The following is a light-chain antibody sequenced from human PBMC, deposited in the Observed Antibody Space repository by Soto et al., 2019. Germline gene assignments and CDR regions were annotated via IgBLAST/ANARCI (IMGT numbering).Light chain of an antibody. CDR2: EKS. CDR1: QDIAPN. Sequence: DIQLTQSPSVLSASVGVRVSISCRASQDIAPNLNWYQQKPGRAPKLLIFEKSTLLYGVPSRFSGSGSGTEFTRTISSLQPEDFATYFCQQYSAHPLPFGGGTRVEIK. V-gene: IGKV1-9*01. CDR3: QQYSAHPLP. J-gene: IGKJ4*01.